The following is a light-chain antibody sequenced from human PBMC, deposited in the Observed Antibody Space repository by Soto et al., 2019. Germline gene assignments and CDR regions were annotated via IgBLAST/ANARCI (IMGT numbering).Light chain of an antibody. V-gene: IGKV1-5*01. CDR2: DAS. J-gene: IGKJ1*01. CDR3: QQYNSYSWT. CDR1: QSISSW. Sequence: DIQRTQFPSTLSASVGDLVTSTCLASQSISSWLAWYQQKPGKAPKLLIYDASSLESGVPSRFSGSGSGTEFTLTISSLQPDDFATYYCQQYNSYSWTFGQGTKVDIK.